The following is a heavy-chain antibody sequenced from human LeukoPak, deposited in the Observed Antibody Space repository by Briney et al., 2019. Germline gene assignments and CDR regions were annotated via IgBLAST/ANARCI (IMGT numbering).Heavy chain of an antibody. V-gene: IGHV4-59*01. Sequence: SETLSLTCTVSGGSISSYYWSWIRQPPGKGLEWIGYIYYSGSTNYNPSLKSRVTISVDTSKNQFSLKLSSVTAADTAVYYCARGLDGDYDYYYYYGMDVWGQGTTVTVSS. CDR2: IYYSGST. D-gene: IGHD4-17*01. CDR3: ARGLDGDYDYYYYYGMDV. J-gene: IGHJ6*02. CDR1: GGSISSYY.